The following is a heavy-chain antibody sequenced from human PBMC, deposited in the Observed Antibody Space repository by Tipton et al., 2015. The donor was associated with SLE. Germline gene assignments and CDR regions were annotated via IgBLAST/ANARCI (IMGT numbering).Heavy chain of an antibody. J-gene: IGHJ4*02. CDR2: IYNDGST. CDR3: ARALHYFDTSAYLDY. D-gene: IGHD3-22*01. Sequence: LSLTCAVSAYSISSGYYWGWIRQAPGKGLEWLSIIYNDGSTSYANSVKGRFTISRDNSNNTLYLQMNSLRAEDTAVYYCARALHYFDTSAYLDYWGQGALVTVSS. V-gene: IGHV3-66*01. CDR1: AYSISSGYY.